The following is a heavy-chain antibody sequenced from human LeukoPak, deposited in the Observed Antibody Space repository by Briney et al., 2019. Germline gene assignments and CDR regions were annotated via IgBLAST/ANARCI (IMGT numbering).Heavy chain of an antibody. D-gene: IGHD3-10*01. Sequence: ASVKVPCKVSGYTLTELSMHWVRQAPGKGLEWMGGFDPEDGETIYAQKFQGRVTMTEDTSTDTAYMELSSLRSEDTAVYYCATDRDTMVRGVLSFDPWGQGTLVTVSS. J-gene: IGHJ5*02. CDR2: FDPEDGET. CDR1: GYTLTELS. CDR3: ATDRDTMVRGVLSFDP. V-gene: IGHV1-24*01.